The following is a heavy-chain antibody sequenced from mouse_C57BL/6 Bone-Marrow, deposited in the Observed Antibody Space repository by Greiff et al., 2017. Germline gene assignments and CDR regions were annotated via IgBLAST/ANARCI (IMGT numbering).Heavy chain of an antibody. V-gene: IGHV1-81*01. Sequence: QVQLQQSGAELARPGASVKLSCKASGYTFTSYGISWVKQRTGQGLEWIGEIYPRSGNTYYNEKFKGKATLTADKSSSTAYMELRSLTSEDSAVYFGARDDGYPDYWGQGTTLTVSS. D-gene: IGHD2-3*01. J-gene: IGHJ2*01. CDR2: IYPRSGNT. CDR3: ARDDGYPDY. CDR1: GYTFTSYG.